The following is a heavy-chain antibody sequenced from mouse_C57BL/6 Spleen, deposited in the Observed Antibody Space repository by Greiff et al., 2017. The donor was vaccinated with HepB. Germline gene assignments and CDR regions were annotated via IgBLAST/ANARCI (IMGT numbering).Heavy chain of an antibody. CDR2: IYPGDGDT. CDR1: GYAFSSSW. D-gene: IGHD1-1*01. V-gene: IGHV1-82*01. Sequence: VQLQQSGPELVKPGASVKISCKASGYAFSSSWMNWVKQRPGKGLEWIGRIYPGDGDTNYNGKFKGKATLTADKSSSTAYMQLSSLTSEDSAVYFCAREPLYYYGSSYDYAMDYWGQGTSVTVSS. J-gene: IGHJ4*01. CDR3: AREPLYYYGSSYDYAMDY.